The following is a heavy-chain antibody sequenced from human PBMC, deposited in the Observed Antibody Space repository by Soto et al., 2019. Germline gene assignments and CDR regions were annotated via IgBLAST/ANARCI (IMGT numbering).Heavy chain of an antibody. CDR1: GDTFNDYY. J-gene: IGHJ6*03. D-gene: IGHD5-12*01. Sequence: QVQLVQSGAEVKKPGASVTVSCRSSGDTFNDYYIHWVRQAPGQGLEWMGWVNPNGGVTKYAQKFQCWVTMTSDTSIRTVYMQLSRLRSDDTAVYYCARESGGATATLDYYYFYMDVWGTGTTVTVSS. CDR2: VNPNGGVT. V-gene: IGHV1-2*04. CDR3: ARESGGATATLDYYYFYMDV.